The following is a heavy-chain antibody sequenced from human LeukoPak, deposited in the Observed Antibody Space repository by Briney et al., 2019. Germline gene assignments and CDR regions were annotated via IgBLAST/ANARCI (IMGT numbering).Heavy chain of an antibody. CDR3: ASGSGYDRVEYNWFDP. V-gene: IGHV1-69*13. CDR2: TIPIFGTA. Sequence: SVKVSCKASGGTFSSYAISWVRQAPGQGLEGMGGTIPIFGTANYAQKFQGRVTITADESTSTAYMELSSLRSEDTAVYYCASGSGYDRVEYNWFDPWGQGTLVTVSS. J-gene: IGHJ5*02. D-gene: IGHD5-12*01. CDR1: GGTFSSYA.